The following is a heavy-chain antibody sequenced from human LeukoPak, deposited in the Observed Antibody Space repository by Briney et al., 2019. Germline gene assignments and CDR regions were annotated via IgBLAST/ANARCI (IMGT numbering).Heavy chain of an antibody. V-gene: IGHV1-2*02. CDR2: INPNSGGT. CDR3: ARDYHDYGDYNWFDP. CDR1: GYTFTGYY. D-gene: IGHD4-17*01. Sequence: GASVKVSCKASGYTFTGYYMHWVRQAPGRGLEWMGWINPNSGGTNYAQKFQGRVTMTRDTSISTAYMELSRLRSDDTAVYYCARDYHDYGDYNWFDPWGQGTLVTVSS. J-gene: IGHJ5*02.